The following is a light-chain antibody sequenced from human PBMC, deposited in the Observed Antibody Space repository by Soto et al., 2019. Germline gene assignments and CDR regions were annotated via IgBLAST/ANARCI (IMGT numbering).Light chain of an antibody. J-gene: IGLJ2*01. Sequence: QSALTQPPSASGSPGQSVTISCTGTSSDVGGYNFVSWYQQHPGKAPKLMIYEVSKRPSGVPDRFSGSKSGNTASLTVSGLHAEDEADYYCNSYAGSNNFVVFGGGTKLTVL. CDR1: SSDVGGYNF. CDR3: NSYAGSNNFVV. CDR2: EVS. V-gene: IGLV2-8*01.